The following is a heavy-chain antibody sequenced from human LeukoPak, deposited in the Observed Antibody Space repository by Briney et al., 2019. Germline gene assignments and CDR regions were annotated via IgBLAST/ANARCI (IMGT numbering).Heavy chain of an antibody. J-gene: IGHJ4*02. CDR3: ARLRGYCSSTSCYPYFDY. D-gene: IGHD2-2*01. Sequence: SVKVSCKDSGGTFSSYAISWVRQAPGQGLEWMGGIIPIFGTANYAQKFQGRVTITADESTSTAYMELSSLRSEDTAVYYCARLRGYCSSTSCYPYFDYWGQGTLVTVSS. V-gene: IGHV1-69*13. CDR2: IIPIFGTA. CDR1: GGTFSSYA.